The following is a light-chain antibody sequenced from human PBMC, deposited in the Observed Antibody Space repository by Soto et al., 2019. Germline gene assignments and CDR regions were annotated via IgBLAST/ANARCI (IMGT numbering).Light chain of an antibody. CDR2: DVS. CDR3: SSYTSSSTRV. Sequence: QSALTQPASVSGSPGQSSTISCTGTSSDVGGYNYVSWYQQHPGKAPKLMIYDVSDRPSGVSNRFSGSKSGNTASLTISGLQAEDEADYYGSSYTSSSTRVFGPGTKVTVL. CDR1: SSDVGGYNY. J-gene: IGLJ1*01. V-gene: IGLV2-14*01.